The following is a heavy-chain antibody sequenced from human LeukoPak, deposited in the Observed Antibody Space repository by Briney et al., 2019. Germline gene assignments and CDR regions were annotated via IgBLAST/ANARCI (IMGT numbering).Heavy chain of an antibody. D-gene: IGHD3-9*01. Sequence: SSETLSLTCTVSSYSISSGYYWGWIRQSPRKGLEWIASINHSGITYYNPSLKSRVTISVDTSKDQFSLKLTSATAADTAVYYCGRDRPTGYYDYWGQGILVTVSS. CDR2: INHSGIT. CDR1: SYSISSGYY. J-gene: IGHJ4*02. CDR3: GRDRPTGYYDY. V-gene: IGHV4-38-2*02.